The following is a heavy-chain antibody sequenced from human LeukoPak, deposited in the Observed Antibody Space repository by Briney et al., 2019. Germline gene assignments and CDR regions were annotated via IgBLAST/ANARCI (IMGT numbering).Heavy chain of an antibody. V-gene: IGHV1-8*02. CDR1: GYTFTSYY. J-gene: IGHJ6*02. Sequence: ASVKVSCKASGYTFTSYYMHWVRQATGQGLEWMGWMNPNSGNTGYAQKFQGRVTMTRNTSISTAYMELSSLRSEDTAVYYCARGGEMATTYYYYYGMDVWGQGTTVTVSS. CDR2: MNPNSGNT. D-gene: IGHD5-24*01. CDR3: ARGGEMATTYYYYYGMDV.